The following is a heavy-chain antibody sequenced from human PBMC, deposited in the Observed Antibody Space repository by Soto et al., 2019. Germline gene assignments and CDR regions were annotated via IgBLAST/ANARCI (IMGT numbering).Heavy chain of an antibody. CDR2: IIPIFGTA. V-gene: IGHV1-69*12. D-gene: IGHD3-22*01. CDR1: GGTFSSYA. Sequence: QVQLVQSGAEVKKPGSSVKVSCKASGGTFSSYAISWVRQAPGQGLEWMGGIIPIFGTANYAQKFQGRVTITADESTSTAYMELGSLRSEDTAVYYCARRSAFYDSSGYYHGVSDYWGQGTLVTVSS. J-gene: IGHJ4*02. CDR3: ARRSAFYDSSGYYHGVSDY.